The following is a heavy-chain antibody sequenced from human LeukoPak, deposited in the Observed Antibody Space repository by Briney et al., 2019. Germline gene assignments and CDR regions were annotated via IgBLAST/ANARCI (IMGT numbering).Heavy chain of an antibody. Sequence: SETLSLTCTVSGGSISSYYWSWIRQPAGQGLEWIGRIYTSGSTNYNPSLKSRVTMSVDTSKNQFSLKLSSVTAADTAVYYCARLRRYYYDSSGYYYLALDYWGQGTLVTVSS. J-gene: IGHJ4*02. CDR1: GGSISSYY. CDR2: IYTSGST. D-gene: IGHD3-22*01. V-gene: IGHV4-4*07. CDR3: ARLRRYYYDSSGYYYLALDY.